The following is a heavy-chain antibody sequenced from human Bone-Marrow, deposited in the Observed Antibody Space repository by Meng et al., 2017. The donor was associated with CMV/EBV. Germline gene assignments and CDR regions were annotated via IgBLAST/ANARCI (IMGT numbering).Heavy chain of an antibody. CDR2: ISSSGSAI. CDR1: GFTFSDYY. D-gene: IGHD3-3*01. J-gene: IGHJ6*02. Sequence: GGSLRLSCAASGFTFSDYYMGWIRQAPGKGLEWVSYISSSGSAISYADSVKGRFTISRDNAKNSLYLQMNSLRAEDTAVYYCARGDFDFWSGYYTGAVYGMDVWGQGTTVTVSS. V-gene: IGHV3-11*04. CDR3: ARGDFDFWSGYYTGAVYGMDV.